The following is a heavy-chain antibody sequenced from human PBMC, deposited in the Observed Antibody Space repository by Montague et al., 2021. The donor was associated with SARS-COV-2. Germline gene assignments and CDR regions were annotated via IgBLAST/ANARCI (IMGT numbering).Heavy chain of an antibody. J-gene: IGHJ3*02. D-gene: IGHD3-22*01. CDR2: IYDSGST. CDR1: GGSISGGGFY. CDR3: ARARITMIVVVNAFDI. V-gene: IGHV4-31*03. Sequence: TLSLTCTVSGGSISGGGFYWSWIRQHPGKGLEWIGYIYDSGSTYYNPSLKSRVTISVDTSKNQFSLKVISVTAADTAVYYCARARITMIVVVNAFDIWGQGTMVTVSS.